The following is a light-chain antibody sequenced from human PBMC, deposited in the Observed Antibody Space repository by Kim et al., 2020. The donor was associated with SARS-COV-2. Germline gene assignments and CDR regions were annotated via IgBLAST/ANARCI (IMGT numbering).Light chain of an antibody. CDR1: ALPKQY. CDR2: KDS. CDR3: QSADSSGTYVV. V-gene: IGLV3-25*03. Sequence: SPGQTARITCSGDALPKQYAYWYQQKPGQAPVLVIYKDSERPSGIPERFSGSSSETTVTLTISGVQAEDEADYYCQSADSSGTYVVFGGGTQLTVL. J-gene: IGLJ2*01.